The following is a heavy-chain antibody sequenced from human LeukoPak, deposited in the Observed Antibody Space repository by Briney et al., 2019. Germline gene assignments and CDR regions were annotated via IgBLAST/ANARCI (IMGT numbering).Heavy chain of an antibody. D-gene: IGHD6-19*01. J-gene: IGHJ2*01. V-gene: IGHV4-31*03. CDR1: GGSISSGSYY. CDR3: ARDRIDSSARYFDL. CDR2: IYYSGST. Sequence: PSQTLSLTCTVSGGSISSGSYYWSWIRQPAGKGLEWIGYIYYSGSTYYNPSLKSRVTISVDTSKNQFSLKLSSVTAADTAVYYCARDRIDSSARYFDLWGRGTLVTVSS.